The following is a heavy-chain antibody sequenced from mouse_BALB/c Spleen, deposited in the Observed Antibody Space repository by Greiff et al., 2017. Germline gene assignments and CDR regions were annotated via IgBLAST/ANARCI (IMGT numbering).Heavy chain of an antibody. CDR2: ISYDGSN. CDR3: ASDHDWFAY. V-gene: IGHV3-6*02. CDR1: GYSITSGYY. J-gene: IGHJ3*01. Sequence: ESGPGLVKPSQSLSLTCSVTGYSITSGYYWNWIRQFPGNKLEWMGYISYDGSNNYNPSLKNRISITRDTSKNQFFLKLNSVTTEDTATYYCASDHDWFAYWGQGTLVTVSA.